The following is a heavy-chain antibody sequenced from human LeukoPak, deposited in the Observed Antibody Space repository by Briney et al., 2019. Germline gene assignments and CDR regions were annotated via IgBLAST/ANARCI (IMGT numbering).Heavy chain of an antibody. Sequence: GSLRLSCATSGFTFRNHGMHWVRQAPGKGLEWVAFIRYDELQDYYADSVRGRFTISRDNSKSALYLQMGSLRPEDTAMYYCVRDFSNYVAFFDSWGQGVLVTVSS. CDR2: IRYDELQD. D-gene: IGHD4-11*01. V-gene: IGHV3-30*02. CDR3: VRDFSNYVAFFDS. CDR1: GFTFRNHG. J-gene: IGHJ4*02.